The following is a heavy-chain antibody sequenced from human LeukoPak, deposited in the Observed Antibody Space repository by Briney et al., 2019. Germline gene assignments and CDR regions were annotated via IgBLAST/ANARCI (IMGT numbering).Heavy chain of an antibody. CDR1: GFTFDDYA. CDR2: ISWNSGSI. CDR3: AKVKTKAVAASGAFDI. J-gene: IGHJ3*02. D-gene: IGHD6-19*01. Sequence: GGSLRLSCAASGFTFDDYAMQWVRQAPGKGLEWVSGISWNSGSIGYADSVKGRFTISRDNAKNSLYLQMNSLRAEDTALYYCAKVKTKAVAASGAFDIWGQGTMVTVSS. V-gene: IGHV3-9*01.